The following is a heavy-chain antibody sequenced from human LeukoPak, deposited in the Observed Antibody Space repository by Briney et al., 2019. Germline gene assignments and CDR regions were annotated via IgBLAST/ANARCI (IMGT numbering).Heavy chain of an antibody. J-gene: IGHJ4*02. Sequence: SETLSLTCTVSGGSISSGSYYWSWIRQPAGKGLEWIGRIYTSGSTNYNPSLKSRVTISVDTSKNQFSLKLSSVTAADTAVYYCARGRYSGYGARDYWGQGTLVTVSS. CDR2: IYTSGST. D-gene: IGHD5-12*01. V-gene: IGHV4-61*02. CDR3: ARGRYSGYGARDY. CDR1: GGSISSGSYY.